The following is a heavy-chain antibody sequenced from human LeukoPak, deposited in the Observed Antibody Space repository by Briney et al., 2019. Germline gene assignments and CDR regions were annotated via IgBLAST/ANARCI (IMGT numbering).Heavy chain of an antibody. J-gene: IGHJ5*02. CDR3: AKGDHYDFWSGYSWFDP. CDR1: GFTFSSYA. CDR2: ISGSGGST. Sequence: PGGSLRLSCAASGFTFSSYAMSWVRQAPGKGLEWVSAISGSGGSTYYADSVKGRFTLSRDNSKNTLYLQMNSLRAEDTAVYYCAKGDHYDFWSGYSWFDPWGQGTLVTVSS. V-gene: IGHV3-23*01. D-gene: IGHD3-3*01.